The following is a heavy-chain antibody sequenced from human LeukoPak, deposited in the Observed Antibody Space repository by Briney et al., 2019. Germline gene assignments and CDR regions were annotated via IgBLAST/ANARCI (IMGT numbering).Heavy chain of an antibody. CDR3: AKDGTYYYDSSGYWGYFDY. V-gene: IGHV3-9*01. D-gene: IGHD3-22*01. J-gene: IGHJ4*02. CDR2: ISWNSGSI. Sequence: GGSLTLSCAASGFTFDDYAMHWVRQAPGKGLEWVAGISWNSGSIGYADSVKGRFTISRDNAKNSLYLQMNSLRAEETALYYCAKDGTYYYDSSGYWGYFDYWGQGTLVTVSS. CDR1: GFTFDDYA.